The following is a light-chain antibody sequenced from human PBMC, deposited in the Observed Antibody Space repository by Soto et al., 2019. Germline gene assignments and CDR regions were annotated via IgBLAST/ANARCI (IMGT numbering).Light chain of an antibody. CDR2: EAY. CDR1: SSDIGSYNL. CDR3: SSYAGSRTYVV. V-gene: IGLV2-23*01. Sequence: QSALTQPASVSGSPGQSITISCTGSSSDIGSYNLVSWYQKEPGKAPKLVIYEAYKRPSGVSARFSGSKSGNTASLTISGRQAEDEADYYCSSYAGSRTYVVFGGGTPLTVL. J-gene: IGLJ2*01.